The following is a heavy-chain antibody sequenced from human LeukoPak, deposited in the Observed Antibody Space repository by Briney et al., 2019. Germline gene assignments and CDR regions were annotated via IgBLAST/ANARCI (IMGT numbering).Heavy chain of an antibody. J-gene: IGHJ5*02. D-gene: IGHD3-3*01. CDR2: INHSGST. CDR1: GFTFSSYA. V-gene: IGHV4-34*01. CDR3: ARGRYDFWSGYPAPNWFDP. Sequence: GSLRLSCAASGFTFSSYAMSWVRQPPGKGLEWIGEINHSGSTNYNPSLKSRVTISVDTSKNQFSLKLSSVTAADTAVYYCARGRYDFWSGYPAPNWFDPWGQGTLVTVSS.